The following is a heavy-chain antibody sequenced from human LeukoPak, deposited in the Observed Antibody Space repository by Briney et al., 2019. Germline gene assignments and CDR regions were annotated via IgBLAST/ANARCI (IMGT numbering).Heavy chain of an antibody. Sequence: GGSLRLSCSASGFTFSSYAMHWVRQAPGKGLEYVSAISSNGGSTYYADSVKGRFTISRDNSKNTLDLQMSSLRAEDTAVYYCVKDRLGYDILTGDNWFDPWGQGTLVTVSS. CDR3: VKDRLGYDILTGDNWFDP. V-gene: IGHV3-64D*06. CDR1: GFTFSSYA. J-gene: IGHJ5*02. CDR2: ISSNGGST. D-gene: IGHD3-9*01.